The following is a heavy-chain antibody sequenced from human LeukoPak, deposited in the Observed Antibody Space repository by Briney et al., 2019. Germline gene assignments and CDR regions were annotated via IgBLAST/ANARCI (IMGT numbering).Heavy chain of an antibody. CDR2: ISTAGTTV. CDR1: GFTFSSYS. CDR3: ARDSGYHYDKFDS. Sequence: GGSLRLSCAASGFTFSSYSLNWVRQAPGKGLEWISYISTAGTTVYYADSVKGRFTISRDNAKNSLYLQMNSLRVEDTAVYYCARDSGYHYDKFDSWGQGTLVTVSS. J-gene: IGHJ4*02. V-gene: IGHV3-48*04. D-gene: IGHD3-22*01.